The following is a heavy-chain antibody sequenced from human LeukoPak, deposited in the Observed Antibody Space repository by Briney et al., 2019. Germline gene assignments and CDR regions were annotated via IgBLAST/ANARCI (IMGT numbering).Heavy chain of an antibody. CDR2: ISGSGGST. J-gene: IGHJ4*02. Sequence: GGSLRLSCTASGFTFSSHALSWVRQVPGKGLEWVSAISGSGGSTYYADSVKGRFTISRDNSKNTLYLQMNSLRAEDTAVYYCAKGPNYGDYEPHFDCWGQGTLVTVSS. V-gene: IGHV3-23*01. D-gene: IGHD4-17*01. CDR3: AKGPNYGDYEPHFDC. CDR1: GFTFSSHA.